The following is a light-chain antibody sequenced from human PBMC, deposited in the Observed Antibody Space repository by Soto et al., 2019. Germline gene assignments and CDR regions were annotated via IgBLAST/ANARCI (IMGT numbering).Light chain of an antibody. J-gene: IGKJ1*01. Sequence: DIQMAPSAGPLSASFGDSVPHICRASQSISNRLAWYHQKPGKTPNLLIYDASNLGSGVPSRFSGSGSGTEFTLTISSLQPDDFATYYCQQYNSYSFGQGTKVDI. CDR1: QSISNR. CDR2: DAS. CDR3: QQYNSYS. V-gene: IGKV1-5*02.